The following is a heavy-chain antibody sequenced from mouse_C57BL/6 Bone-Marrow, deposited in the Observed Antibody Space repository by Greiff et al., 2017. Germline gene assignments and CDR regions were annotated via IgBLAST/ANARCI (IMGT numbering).Heavy chain of an antibody. J-gene: IGHJ2*01. CDR3: ARWGTFDY. D-gene: IGHD3-3*01. CDR2: INPYHGGT. Sequence: VQLKQSGPVLVKPGASVKMSCKASGYTFTDYYMNWVKQSHGKSLEWIGVINPYHGGTSYNQKFKGKATLTVAKSSSTAYMELNSLTSEDSAVYYCARWGTFDYWGQGTTLTVSA. V-gene: IGHV1-19*01. CDR1: GYTFTDYY.